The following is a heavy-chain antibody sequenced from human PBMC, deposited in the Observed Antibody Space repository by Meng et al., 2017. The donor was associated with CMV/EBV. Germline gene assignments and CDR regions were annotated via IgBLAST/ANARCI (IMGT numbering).Heavy chain of an antibody. CDR1: GYTFTSYG. CDR2: ISVYNGNT. V-gene: IGHV1-18*01. Sequence: ASVKVSCKASGYTFTSYGISWVRQAPGQGLEWMGWISVYNGNTNYAQKFQGGVTMTTDTSTRTAYMELRSLRSDDTAVYYCARVGPRSSSSRGYFDYWGQGTLVTVSS. J-gene: IGHJ4*02. D-gene: IGHD6-13*01. CDR3: ARVGPRSSSSRGYFDY.